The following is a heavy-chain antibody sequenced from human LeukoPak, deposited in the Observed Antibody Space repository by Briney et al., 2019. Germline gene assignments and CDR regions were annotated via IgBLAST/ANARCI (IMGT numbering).Heavy chain of an antibody. D-gene: IGHD1/OR15-1a*01. CDR1: GFTFSTYG. V-gene: IGHV3-30*18. Sequence: GRSLRLSCAASGFTFSTYGMHWVRQAPGKGLEWVAFISYDGSNRYHADSVKGRFTISRDNSRSTLYLQMSSLRAEDTAVYYCAKDISEVPEHYFDYWGQGTLVTVSS. CDR3: AKDISEVPEHYFDY. J-gene: IGHJ4*02. CDR2: ISYDGSNR.